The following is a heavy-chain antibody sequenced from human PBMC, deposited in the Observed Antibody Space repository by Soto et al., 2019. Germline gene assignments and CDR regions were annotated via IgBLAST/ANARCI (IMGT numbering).Heavy chain of an antibody. CDR1: GFTFRSYW. D-gene: IGHD2-2*01. J-gene: IGHJ6*02. CDR3: ARASWDQLPDYYGMDV. Sequence: GGSRRLSCAASGFTFRSYWMHWVRQAPGKGLVWVSRINSDGSSTSYADSVKGRFTISRDNAKNTLYLQMNSLRAEDTAVYYCARASWDQLPDYYGMDVWGQGTTVTVSS. V-gene: IGHV3-74*01. CDR2: INSDGSST.